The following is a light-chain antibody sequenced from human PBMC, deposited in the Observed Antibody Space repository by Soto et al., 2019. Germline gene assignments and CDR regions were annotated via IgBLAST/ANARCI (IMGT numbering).Light chain of an antibody. V-gene: IGLV2-14*01. J-gene: IGLJ2*01. CDR1: SSDVGIYKY. Sequence: QSALTQPASVSGSPGQSVTISCTGTSSDVGIYKYVSWYQQHPGKVPKLIIYEVSNRPSGVSNRFSGSESGNTASLTISGLQAEDEADYYCSSYTSSSTLDVVFGGVTKLTVL. CDR3: SSYTSSSTLDVV. CDR2: EVS.